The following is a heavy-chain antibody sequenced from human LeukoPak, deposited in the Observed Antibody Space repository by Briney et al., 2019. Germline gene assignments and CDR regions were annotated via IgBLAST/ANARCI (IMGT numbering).Heavy chain of an antibody. CDR1: GYTFTSYY. D-gene: IGHD2/OR15-2a*01. Sequence: ASVKVSCKASGYTFTSYYMHWVRQAPGQGLEWMGIINPSGGSTSYAQKFQGRVTMTRDTSTSTVYMELSSLRSEDTAVYYCAREGGLENKYYYYYYMDVWGKGTTVTVSS. V-gene: IGHV1-46*01. CDR2: INPSGGST. J-gene: IGHJ6*03. CDR3: AREGGLENKYYYYYYMDV.